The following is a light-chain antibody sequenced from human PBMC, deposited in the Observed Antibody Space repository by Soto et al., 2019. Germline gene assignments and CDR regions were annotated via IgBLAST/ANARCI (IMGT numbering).Light chain of an antibody. Sequence: QSALTQPASVSGSPGQSITISCTGTSGDVGSYNLVSWYQQHPGKAPKLKIYEGSKRPSGVSNRFSGSKSGNTASLTISGLQAEDEADYYCCSYAGSSTLYVFGTGTKLTVL. J-gene: IGLJ1*01. V-gene: IGLV2-23*01. CDR1: SGDVGSYNL. CDR3: CSYAGSSTLYV. CDR2: EGS.